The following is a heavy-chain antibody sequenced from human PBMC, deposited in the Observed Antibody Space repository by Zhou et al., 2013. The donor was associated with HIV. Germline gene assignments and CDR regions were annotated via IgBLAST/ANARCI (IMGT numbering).Heavy chain of an antibody. CDR3: VRVSYYYDGSGYNDAFDI. D-gene: IGHD3-22*01. J-gene: IGHJ3*02. Sequence: QVQLVQSGAEVKKPGASVKVSCKASGYTFSSSDINWVRQAPGQGLEWVGWMNPNTGNTGYGEKFQGRVTISTNTSISTAYMEVRSLRSEDTALYYCVRVSYYYDGSGYNDAFDIVGQGTMVSVSS. CDR1: GYTFSSSD. V-gene: IGHV1-8*03. CDR2: MNPNTGNT.